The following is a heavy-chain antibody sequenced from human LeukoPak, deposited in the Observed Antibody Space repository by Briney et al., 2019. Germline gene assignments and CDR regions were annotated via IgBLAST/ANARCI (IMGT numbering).Heavy chain of an antibody. D-gene: IGHD1-1*01. Sequence: GGSLRPSCAASGFTFSSYAMSWVRQAPGKGLEWVSAISGSGGSTYYADSVKGRFTISRDNSKNTLYLQMNSLRAEDTAVYYCAKDTHANHWSFIDYWGQGTLVTVSS. CDR2: ISGSGGST. J-gene: IGHJ4*02. V-gene: IGHV3-23*01. CDR1: GFTFSSYA. CDR3: AKDTHANHWSFIDY.